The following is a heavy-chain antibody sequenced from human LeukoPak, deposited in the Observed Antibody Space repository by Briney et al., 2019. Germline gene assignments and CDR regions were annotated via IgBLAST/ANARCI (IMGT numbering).Heavy chain of an antibody. CDR3: AKGPERYCSGGSCYSDY. Sequence: PGGSLRLSCAASGFTFSSYAMSWVRQAPGKGLEWVSAISGSGGSTYYADSVKGRFTISRDNSRNTLYLQMNSLRAEDTAVYCCAKGPERYCSGGSCYSDYWGQGTLVTVSS. CDR1: GFTFSSYA. V-gene: IGHV3-23*01. J-gene: IGHJ4*02. D-gene: IGHD2-15*01. CDR2: ISGSGGST.